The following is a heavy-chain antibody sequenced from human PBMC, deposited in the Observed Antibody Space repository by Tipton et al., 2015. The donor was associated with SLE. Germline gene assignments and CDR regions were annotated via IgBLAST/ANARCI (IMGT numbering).Heavy chain of an antibody. Sequence: TLSLTCSVSGVSISTYYWSWIRQSPGKGLEWIGFFYFSGSSQYNPSLKSRVAISADTSNNQFSLRLSSVTAADTAVYYCARGRVSSTYYRHVNLDFWGQGTLVTVSS. CDR3: ARGRVSSTYYRHVNLDF. CDR1: GVSISTYY. D-gene: IGHD3-22*01. V-gene: IGHV4-59*12. CDR2: FYFSGSS. J-gene: IGHJ4*02.